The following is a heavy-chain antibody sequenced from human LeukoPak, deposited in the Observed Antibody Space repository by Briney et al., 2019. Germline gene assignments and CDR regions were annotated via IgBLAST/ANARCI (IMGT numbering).Heavy chain of an antibody. D-gene: IGHD6-19*01. Sequence: GASLKISFKGSGSGFTSYWIGWVRPRPGKGREWMGIIYPGDSDTRYSPSFQAQVTISADKSISTAYLQWSSLKASDTAMYYCARVPGIAVAGPFDYWGQGTLVTVSS. CDR2: IYPGDSDT. J-gene: IGHJ4*02. CDR3: ARVPGIAVAGPFDY. V-gene: IGHV5-51*01. CDR1: GSGFTSYW.